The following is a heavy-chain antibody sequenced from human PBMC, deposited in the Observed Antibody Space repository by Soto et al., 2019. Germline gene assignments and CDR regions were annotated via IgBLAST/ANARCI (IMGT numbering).Heavy chain of an antibody. CDR1: GFTFSAYS. V-gene: IGHV3-33*01. Sequence: QVQLVESGGGVVQPGGSLRLSCAASGFTFSAYSMHWVRQAPGKGLEWVAVMWGDGSDQYYGDSVKGRFTISRDNSKNPLYLQMSSLRADDTAFYYCVSDFGDYKFDSWGQGTLVTVSS. J-gene: IGHJ4*02. CDR2: MWGDGSDQ. CDR3: VSDFGDYKFDS. D-gene: IGHD4-17*01.